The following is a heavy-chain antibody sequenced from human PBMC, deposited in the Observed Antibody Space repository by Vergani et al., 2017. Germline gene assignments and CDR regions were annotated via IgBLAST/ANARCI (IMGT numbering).Heavy chain of an antibody. D-gene: IGHD1-26*01. Sequence: QVQLVQSGAEVKKPGSSVKVSCKASGGTFSSYAISWVRQAPGQWLEWMGRIIPIFGTANYAQKFQDRVTITADNSTGTAYMELSSLSSEETALYYCARAGGWELYYWGQGTLVTVSS. J-gene: IGHJ4*02. CDR3: ARAGGWELYY. CDR2: IIPIFGTA. CDR1: GGTFSSYA. V-gene: IGHV1-69*14.